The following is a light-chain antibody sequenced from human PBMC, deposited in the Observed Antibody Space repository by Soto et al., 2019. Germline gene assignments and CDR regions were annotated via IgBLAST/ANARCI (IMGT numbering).Light chain of an antibody. CDR2: DAS. V-gene: IGKV1-5*01. Sequence: DIPMTQSPSTLSAFVGDRVTITCRASQSINRWLAWYQQKPGKAPKLLIFDASTLESGVPSRFRGSGSETKFALTIGRLHPDGYATYYCQQDNSYRAFGQGTKVEI. CDR3: QQDNSYRA. CDR1: QSINRW. J-gene: IGKJ1*01.